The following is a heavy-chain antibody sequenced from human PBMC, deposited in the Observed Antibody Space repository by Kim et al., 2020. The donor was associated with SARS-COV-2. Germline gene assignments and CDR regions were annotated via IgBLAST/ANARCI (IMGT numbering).Heavy chain of an antibody. CDR3: AREVPFYGDYGEGFDP. V-gene: IGHV1-8*01. D-gene: IGHD4-17*01. J-gene: IGHJ5*02. Sequence: ASLKVSCKASGYTFTSYDINWVRQATGQGLEWMGWMNPNSGNTGYAQKFQGRVTMTRNTSISTAYMELSSLRSEDTAVYYCAREVPFYGDYGEGFDPWGQGTLVTVAS. CDR2: MNPNSGNT. CDR1: GYTFTSYD.